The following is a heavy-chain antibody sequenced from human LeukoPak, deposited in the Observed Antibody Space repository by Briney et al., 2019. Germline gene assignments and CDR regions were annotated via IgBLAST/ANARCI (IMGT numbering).Heavy chain of an antibody. CDR3: ARHQFYFDSGRSSPETFWFDP. J-gene: IGHJ5*02. V-gene: IGHV4-59*08. D-gene: IGHD3-10*01. CDR1: GGSISHFY. Sequence: SETLSLTCTVSGGSISHFYWSWIRQPPGKGLEWIGYLSNSGNTTYSPSLRSRVTISVDTSTKQFSLRLTSVTAAGTAMYYCARHQFYFDSGRSSPETFWFDPWGQGTLVTVSS. CDR2: LSNSGNT.